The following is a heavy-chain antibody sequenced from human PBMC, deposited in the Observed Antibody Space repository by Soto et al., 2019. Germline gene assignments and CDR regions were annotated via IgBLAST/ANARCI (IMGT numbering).Heavy chain of an antibody. Sequence: EVQLLESGGGLVQPGESLRLSCAASGFSFSSSAMSWVRQAPGKGLEWVSAMSGSGGSTYYADSVKGRFTISRDNSKNTLYLQMHSVRAEDTAVYYCAEEGVNDFDHWGQGTLVTVSS. D-gene: IGHD1-1*01. J-gene: IGHJ4*02. CDR3: AEEGVNDFDH. CDR1: GFSFSSSA. CDR2: MSGSGGST. V-gene: IGHV3-23*01.